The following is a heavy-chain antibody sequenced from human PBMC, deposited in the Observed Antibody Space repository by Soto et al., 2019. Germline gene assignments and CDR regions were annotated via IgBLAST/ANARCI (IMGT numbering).Heavy chain of an antibody. CDR2: INHSGST. CDR3: ARTRQVCSCYRPSVDLFAP. Sequence: TSETLSLTCAVYGGSFSGYYWSWIRQPPGKGLEWIGEINHSGSTNYNPSLKSRVTISVDTSKNQFSLKLSSVTAADTAVYYCARTRQVCSCYRPSVDLFAPPGQGTLVTGSA. J-gene: IGHJ5*02. CDR1: GGSFSGYY. D-gene: IGHD3-22*01. V-gene: IGHV4-34*01.